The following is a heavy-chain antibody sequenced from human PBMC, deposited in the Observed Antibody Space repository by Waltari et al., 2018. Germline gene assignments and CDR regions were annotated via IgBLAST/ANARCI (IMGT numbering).Heavy chain of an antibody. CDR1: GFTFSSYG. CDR3: AKLPTLRYFDWYKESYYYYYYMDV. Sequence: QVQLVESGGGVVQPGRSLRLSCAASGFTFSSYGMHWVRQAPGQGLEWVAVISYDGSNKYYADSVKGRFTISRDNSKNTLYLQMNSLRAEDTAVYYCAKLPTLRYFDWYKESYYYYYYMDVWGKGTTVTVSS. J-gene: IGHJ6*03. D-gene: IGHD3-9*01. CDR2: ISYDGSNK. V-gene: IGHV3-30*18.